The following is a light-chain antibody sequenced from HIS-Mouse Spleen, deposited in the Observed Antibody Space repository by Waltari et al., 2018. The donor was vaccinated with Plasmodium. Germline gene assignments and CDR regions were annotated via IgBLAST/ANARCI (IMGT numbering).Light chain of an antibody. CDR3: QSADSSGTPNWV. Sequence: SYELTQPPSVSVSPGQTARITCSGDALPKQYAYWYQQKPGPAPVLGIYKDSERPSGFPEPVSGSSSATTVTLTISGVQAEDEADYYCQSADSSGTPNWVFGGGTKLTVL. J-gene: IGLJ3*02. CDR1: ALPKQY. CDR2: KDS. V-gene: IGLV3-25*03.